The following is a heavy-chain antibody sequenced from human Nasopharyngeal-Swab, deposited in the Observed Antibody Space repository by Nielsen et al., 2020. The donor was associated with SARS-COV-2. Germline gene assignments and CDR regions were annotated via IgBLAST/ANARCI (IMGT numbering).Heavy chain of an antibody. Sequence: GESPKISCAGSGFTFTAYWMNWVRQAPGKGLEWVANIKYDGSEKKYVESVKGRFTIARDNAKKSLYLQMNALRVEDTAIYYCARDGVDYWGQGTLVTVSS. D-gene: IGHD3-3*01. CDR1: GFTFTAYW. CDR2: IKYDGSEK. V-gene: IGHV3-7*01. J-gene: IGHJ4*02. CDR3: ARDGVDY.